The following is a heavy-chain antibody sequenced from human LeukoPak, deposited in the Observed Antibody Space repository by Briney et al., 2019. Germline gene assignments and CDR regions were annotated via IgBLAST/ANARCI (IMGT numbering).Heavy chain of an antibody. CDR1: GGSFSGYY. D-gene: IGHD3-10*01. CDR2: INHSGST. Sequence: SETLSLTCAVYGGSFSGYYWSWIRQPPGKGLEWVGEINHSGSTNYNPSLKSRVTISVDTSKNQFPLKLSSVTAADTAVYYCARGGEILWFGELSYNWFDPWGQGTLVTVSS. J-gene: IGHJ5*02. CDR3: ARGGEILWFGELSYNWFDP. V-gene: IGHV4-34*01.